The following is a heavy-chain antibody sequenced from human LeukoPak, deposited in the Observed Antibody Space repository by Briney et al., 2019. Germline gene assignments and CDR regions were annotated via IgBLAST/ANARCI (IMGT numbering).Heavy chain of an antibody. Sequence: SQTLSLTCTVSGGSISSGDYYWSWIRQPPGTGLEWIGYIYYSGSTYYNPSLKSRVTMSVDTSKNQFSLKLSSVTAADTAVYYCARDFALFEDWFDPWGQGTLVTVSS. CDR1: GGSISSGDYY. D-gene: IGHD2-21*01. V-gene: IGHV4-30-4*01. CDR3: ARDFALFEDWFDP. CDR2: IYYSGST. J-gene: IGHJ5*02.